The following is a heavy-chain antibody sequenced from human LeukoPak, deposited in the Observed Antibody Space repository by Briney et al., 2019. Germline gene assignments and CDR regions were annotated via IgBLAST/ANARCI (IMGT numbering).Heavy chain of an antibody. CDR2: ISSSSSTI. Sequence: GGSLRLSCAVSGFNFGDHWMDWVRQAPGKGLEWVSYISSSSSTIYYADSVKGRFTISRDNAKNSLYLQMNSLRAEDTAVYYCASSGIAAASNFDYWGQGTLVTVSS. V-gene: IGHV3-48*01. CDR1: GFNFGDHW. CDR3: ASSGIAAASNFDY. D-gene: IGHD6-13*01. J-gene: IGHJ4*02.